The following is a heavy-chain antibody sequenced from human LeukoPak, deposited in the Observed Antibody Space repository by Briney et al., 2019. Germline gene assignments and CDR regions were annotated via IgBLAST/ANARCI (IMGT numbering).Heavy chain of an antibody. CDR1: GYTFTGYY. D-gene: IGHD3-10*01. CDR3: ARLLGGSGSYYNG. J-gene: IGHJ4*02. CDR2: INPNSGGT. Sequence: ASVTVSCKASGYTFTGYYMHWVRQAPGQGLEWMGWINPNSGGTNYAQKFQGRVTMTRDTSISTAYMELSRLRSDDTAVYYCARLLGGSGSYYNGWGQGTLVTVSS. V-gene: IGHV1-2*02.